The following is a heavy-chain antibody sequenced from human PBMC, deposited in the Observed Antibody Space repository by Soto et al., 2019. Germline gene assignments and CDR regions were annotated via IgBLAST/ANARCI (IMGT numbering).Heavy chain of an antibody. CDR3: ARTRGYSGYDFDY. CDR1: GGTFSSYT. D-gene: IGHD5-12*01. Sequence: ASVKVSCKASGGTFSSYTIIWVRQAPGQGLEWMGRIIPILGIANYAQKFQGRVTITADKSTSTAYMELSSLRSEDTAVYYCARTRGYSGYDFDYWGQGTLVTVSS. CDR2: IIPILGIA. V-gene: IGHV1-69*02. J-gene: IGHJ4*02.